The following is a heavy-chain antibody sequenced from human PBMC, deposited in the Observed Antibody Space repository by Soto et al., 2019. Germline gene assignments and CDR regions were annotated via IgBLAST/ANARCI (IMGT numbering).Heavy chain of an antibody. CDR3: ARDRDNYGDNWFDP. CDR1: GFTFSSYA. Sequence: GGSLRLSCAASGFTFSSYAMSWVRQAPWKGLEWVSAISGSGGSTYYADSVKGRFTISRDNSKNTVYLEMNSLRAEDTAMYYCARDRDNYGDNWFDPWRQGTLVTVSS. V-gene: IGHV3-23*01. CDR2: ISGSGGST. D-gene: IGHD5-18*01. J-gene: IGHJ5*02.